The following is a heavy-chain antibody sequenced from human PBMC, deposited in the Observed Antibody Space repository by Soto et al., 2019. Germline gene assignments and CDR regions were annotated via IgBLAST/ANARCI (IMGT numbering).Heavy chain of an antibody. D-gene: IGHD6-13*01. J-gene: IGHJ3*02. CDR3: ARDPAAGYAFDI. CDR2: INSDGSST. CDR1: GFTFISYC. V-gene: IGHV3-74*01. Sequence: EVQLVESGVGFVQPAGSLRLSCAASGFTFISYCMHRVRQAPGKGLVWVSRINSDGSSTSYADSVKGQVTISRDNAKTTLYLHINSLRADDPAVYYCARDPAAGYAFDIWGRGTMVAVSS.